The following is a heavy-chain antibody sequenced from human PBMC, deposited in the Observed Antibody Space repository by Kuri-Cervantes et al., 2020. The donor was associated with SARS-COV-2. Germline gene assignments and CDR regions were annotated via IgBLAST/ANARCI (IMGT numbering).Heavy chain of an antibody. CDR2: ITSSSYYI. V-gene: IGHV3-21*01. Sequence: GGSLRLSCAASGFTFSGHWIHWVRQAPGKGLEWVSSITSSSYYIYYADSVKGRFTISRDNAKNSLHLQMNSLRAEDTAVYYCARDLRELQFTYWGQGTLVTVSS. D-gene: IGHD1-7*01. CDR3: ARDLRELQFTY. J-gene: IGHJ4*02. CDR1: GFTFSGHW.